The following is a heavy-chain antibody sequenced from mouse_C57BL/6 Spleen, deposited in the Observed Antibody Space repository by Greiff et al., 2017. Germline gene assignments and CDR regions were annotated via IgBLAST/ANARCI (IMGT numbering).Heavy chain of an antibody. CDR1: GYSITSGYY. CDR2: ISYDGSN. CDR3: AREGDDGYAMDY. V-gene: IGHV3-6*01. Sequence: VQLQESGPGLVKPSQSLSLTCSVTGYSITSGYYWNWIRQFPGNKLEWMGYISYDGSNNYNPSLKNRISITRDTSKNQFFLKLNSVTTEDTATYYCAREGDDGYAMDYWGQGTSVTVSS. D-gene: IGHD2-3*01. J-gene: IGHJ4*01.